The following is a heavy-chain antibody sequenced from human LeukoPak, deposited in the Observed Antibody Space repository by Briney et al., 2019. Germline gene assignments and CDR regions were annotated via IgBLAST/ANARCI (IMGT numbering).Heavy chain of an antibody. D-gene: IGHD3-10*01. V-gene: IGHV3-53*01. Sequence: GGSLRLSCTVSGFTVSSNSMSWVRQAPGKGLEWVSFIYSDNTHYSDSVKGRFTISRDNSKNTLYLQMNSLRAEDTAVYYCARDLLLWFGEAGYMDVWGKGTTVTISS. CDR2: IYSDNT. CDR1: GFTVSSNS. J-gene: IGHJ6*03. CDR3: ARDLLLWFGEAGYMDV.